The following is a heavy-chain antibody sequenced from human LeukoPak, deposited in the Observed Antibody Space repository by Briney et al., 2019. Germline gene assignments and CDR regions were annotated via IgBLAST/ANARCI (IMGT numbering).Heavy chain of an antibody. CDR1: GGSFSGYY. Sequence: SETLSLTCAVYGGSFSGYYWSWIRQPPGKGLEWIGEINHSGSTNYNPSLKSRVTISVDTSKNQFSLKLSPVTAADTAVYYCASIGVVPAAINYWGQGTLVTVSS. V-gene: IGHV4-34*01. CDR2: INHSGST. J-gene: IGHJ4*02. D-gene: IGHD2-2*02. CDR3: ASIGVVPAAINY.